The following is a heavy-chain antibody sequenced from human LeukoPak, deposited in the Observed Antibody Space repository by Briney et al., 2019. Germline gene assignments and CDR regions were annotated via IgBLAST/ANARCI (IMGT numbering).Heavy chain of an antibody. J-gene: IGHJ4*02. Sequence: GGSLRLSCAASGFTFSSYAMSWVRRAPGKGLEWVSAISGSGGSTYYADSVKGRFTISRDNSKNTLYLQMNSLRAEDTAVYYCSSKILTGYYMGYFDYWGQGTLVTVSS. V-gene: IGHV3-23*01. CDR1: GFTFSSYA. D-gene: IGHD3-9*01. CDR3: SSKILTGYYMGYFDY. CDR2: ISGSGGST.